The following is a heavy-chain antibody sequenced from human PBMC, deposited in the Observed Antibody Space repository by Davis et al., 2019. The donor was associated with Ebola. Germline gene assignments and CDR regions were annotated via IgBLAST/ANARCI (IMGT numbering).Heavy chain of an antibody. V-gene: IGHV1-18*01. CDR3: ARDAPTDFWYAFEI. J-gene: IGHJ3*02. Sequence: ASVKVSCKAAGYTFTDYGISWVRQAPGQGLEWMGWINTDNGNTKYAEKFQGRVTMTTDTSTNTLYMELRSLRSDDTAVYYCARDAPTDFWYAFEIWGQGTMVTVSS. D-gene: IGHD3/OR15-3a*01. CDR1: GYTFTDYG. CDR2: INTDNGNT.